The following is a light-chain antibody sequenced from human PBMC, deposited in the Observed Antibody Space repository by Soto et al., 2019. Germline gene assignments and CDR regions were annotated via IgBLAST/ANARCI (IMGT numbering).Light chain of an antibody. CDR2: SDT. V-gene: IGLV3-21*04. CDR1: NIGSKG. CDR3: QVWDSGSAHVV. J-gene: IGLJ2*01. Sequence: SYELTQPPSVSVAPGKTASISCGGNNIGSKGVHWYQQKPGQAPVLVIYSDTDLPPVIPERFSGPNSANLATLTISRVEAGDEADYYCQVWDSGSAHVVFGGGTKLTVL.